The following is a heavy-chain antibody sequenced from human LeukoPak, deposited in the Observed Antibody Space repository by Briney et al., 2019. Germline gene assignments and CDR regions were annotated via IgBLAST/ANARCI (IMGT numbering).Heavy chain of an antibody. CDR1: GYTFNRKD. CDR3: ARTGTSFDTFDL. V-gene: IGHV3-13*01. D-gene: IGHD7-27*01. J-gene: IGHJ5*02. CDR2: IGIIGDT. Sequence: GGSLRLSCAASGYTFNRKDMHWIRQARGRGLEWVSGIGIIGDTYYSDSVKGRFTISRETDKNSVYLQMSSLTAGDTAVYFCARTGTSFDTFDLWGQGTLVTVSS.